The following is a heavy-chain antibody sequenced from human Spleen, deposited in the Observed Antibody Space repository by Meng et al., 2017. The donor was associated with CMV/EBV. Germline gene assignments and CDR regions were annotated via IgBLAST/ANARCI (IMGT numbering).Heavy chain of an antibody. CDR1: GYTFDIYC. V-gene: IGHV1-18*01. D-gene: IGHD4-17*01. CDR3: ARAGAAVTTNFDF. J-gene: IGHJ4*02. CDR2: VGAENGDT. Sequence: ASGYTFDIYCITWVRQAPGQGLEWVGWVGAENGDTNYGQKFQGRVTVTADTFTNTAYMEMRSLRSDDSAMYYCARAGAAVTTNFDFWGQGTLVTVSS.